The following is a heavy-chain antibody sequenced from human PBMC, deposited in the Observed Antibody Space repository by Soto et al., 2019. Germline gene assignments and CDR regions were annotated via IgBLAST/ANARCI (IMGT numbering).Heavy chain of an antibody. V-gene: IGHV3-11*01. CDR3: ARRLQWQLRPLDS. CDR2: IHTLSSAI. Sequence: QEHLMESGGGLVKPGRSLRLSCAGSGFIFSDYYITWIRRAPGKGLEWVSYIHTLSSAIYYADSVKGRFTISRDNAKNAVYLQMNSLRAEDTAVYYCARRLQWQLRPLDSWGRGTLVTVSS. D-gene: IGHD6-19*01. CDR1: GFIFSDYY. J-gene: IGHJ4*02.